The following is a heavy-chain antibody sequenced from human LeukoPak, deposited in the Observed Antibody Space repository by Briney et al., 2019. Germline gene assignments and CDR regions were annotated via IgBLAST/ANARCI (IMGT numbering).Heavy chain of an antibody. J-gene: IGHJ6*02. D-gene: IGHD6-25*01. CDR2: ISAYNGNT. Sequence: ASVKVSCKASGYTFTSYDITWVRQAPGQGLEWMGWISAYNGNTNYAQKLQGRVTMTTDTSTNTAYMEVRSLRSDDTAVYYCARGERHSPDVWGQGTTVTVSS. CDR3: ARGERHSPDV. V-gene: IGHV1-18*01. CDR1: GYTFTSYD.